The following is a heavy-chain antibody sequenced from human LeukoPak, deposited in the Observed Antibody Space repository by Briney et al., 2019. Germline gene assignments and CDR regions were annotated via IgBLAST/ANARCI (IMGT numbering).Heavy chain of an antibody. J-gene: IGHJ6*02. V-gene: IGHV1-69*04. CDR3: ARERSDCSGSACYSRNRNHSGLDV. CDR1: GSSFSNYA. Sequence: GASVKVSCKASGSSFSNYAITWVRQAPGQGLEWMGRIIPMLGVANNAENFQDRVTINADKSTNTMYMELSSLRSEDTAVYYCARERSDCSGSACYSRNRNHSGLDVWGQGTTVTVSS. D-gene: IGHD2-15*01. CDR2: IIPMLGVA.